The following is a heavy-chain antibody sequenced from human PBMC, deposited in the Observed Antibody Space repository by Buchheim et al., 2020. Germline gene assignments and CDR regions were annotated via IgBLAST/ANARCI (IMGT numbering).Heavy chain of an antibody. CDR3: AALGYCTNGVCYGSMDV. CDR1: GGSISSSSYY. J-gene: IGHJ6*02. Sequence: QLQLQESGPGLVKPSETLSLTCTVSGGSISSSSYYWGWIRQPPGKGLEWIGSIYYSGSTYYNPSLKSRVTISVDTSKNQFSLKLSSVTAADTAVYYCAALGYCTNGVCYGSMDVWGQGTT. D-gene: IGHD2-8*01. CDR2: IYYSGST. V-gene: IGHV4-39*07.